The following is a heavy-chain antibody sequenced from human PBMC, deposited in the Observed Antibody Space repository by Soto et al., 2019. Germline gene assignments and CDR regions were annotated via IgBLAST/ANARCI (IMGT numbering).Heavy chain of an antibody. CDR2: VYPRDSDT. Sequence: GESLKISCMASGYIFIDYWIVWVRQMPGKGLEWLGIVYPRDSDTRYSPSFQGQVTISADRSTGTAFLQWRSLKASGTALYYCARSQPTGYSIHFNPSGQGTPVTVPS. CDR3: ARSQPTGYSIHFNP. J-gene: IGHJ5*02. CDR1: GYIFIDYW. V-gene: IGHV5-51*01. D-gene: IGHD2-15*01.